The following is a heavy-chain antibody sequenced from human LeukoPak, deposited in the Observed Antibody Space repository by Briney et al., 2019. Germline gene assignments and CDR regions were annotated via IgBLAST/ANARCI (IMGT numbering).Heavy chain of an antibody. V-gene: IGHV1-2*02. D-gene: IGHD2-2*01. CDR2: INPNDGDT. CDR3: ARANFLYCSSSTCLFDY. CDR1: GYTFTDYY. J-gene: IGHJ4*02. Sequence: ASVKVSCKASGYTFTDYYMHWVRQAPGQGFEWMGWINPNDGDTNYAQKFQRRVTMTRDTSISTAHIEVSRLRSDDTAVYYCARANFLYCSSSTCLFDYWGQGTLVTVSS.